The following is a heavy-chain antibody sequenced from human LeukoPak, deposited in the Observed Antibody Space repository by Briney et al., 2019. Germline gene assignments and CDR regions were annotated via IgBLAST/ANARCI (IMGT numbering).Heavy chain of an antibody. Sequence: GGSLRLSCAVSGFTVSSNYMSWVRQAPGKGLEWVSVTDSGSGTYYADSVKGRFTISRDNSKNTLYLQMNNLRADDTAIYYCARGHSRDYYYAVDVWGQGTTVTVSS. D-gene: IGHD3-22*01. CDR3: ARGHSRDYYYAVDV. CDR1: GFTVSSNY. CDR2: TDSGSGT. J-gene: IGHJ6*02. V-gene: IGHV3-66*01.